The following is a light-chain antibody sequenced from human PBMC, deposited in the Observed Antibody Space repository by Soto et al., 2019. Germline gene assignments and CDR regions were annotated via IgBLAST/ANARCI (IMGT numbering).Light chain of an antibody. CDR3: QQYHQWPPIT. J-gene: IGKJ5*01. Sequence: ESVLTQSPGTLSLSPGERATLSCRASQSVTSTYLAWYQQKPGQAPGLLIYGASSRATGIPDRFSGSGSGTDFTLTISSLQSEDFAVYYCQQYHQWPPITFGQGTRLEI. CDR1: QSVTSTY. CDR2: GAS. V-gene: IGKV3-20*01.